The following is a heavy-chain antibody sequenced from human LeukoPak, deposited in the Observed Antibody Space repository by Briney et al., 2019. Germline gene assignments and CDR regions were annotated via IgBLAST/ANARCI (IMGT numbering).Heavy chain of an antibody. Sequence: SETLSLTCTVSGVSISSYYWSWIRQPAGKGLEWIGRFYTSGSTNYNPFLKSRVTMSVDTSKNQFSLKLKSVTAADTAVYYCARDRTVVGTYYYYGMDVWGQGTTVTVSS. CDR1: GVSISSYY. D-gene: IGHD4-23*01. CDR2: FYTSGST. CDR3: ARDRTVVGTYYYYGMDV. V-gene: IGHV4-4*07. J-gene: IGHJ6*02.